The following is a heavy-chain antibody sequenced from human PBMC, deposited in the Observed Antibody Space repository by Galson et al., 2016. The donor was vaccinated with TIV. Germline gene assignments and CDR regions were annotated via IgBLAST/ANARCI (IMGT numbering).Heavy chain of an antibody. Sequence: PALVKPTQTLTLTCTFSGFSLHTDGMCVNWIRQPPGKALEWLARIDWDDDKSYTSSLKTRLTISKDTSKNQVVLTMTNMYPVDTATYYCARISGFYDSSGHYIPRSFDYWGQGTLVTVSS. V-gene: IGHV2-70*11. D-gene: IGHD3-22*01. CDR1: GFSLHTDGMC. CDR2: IDWDDDK. CDR3: ARISGFYDSSGHYIPRSFDY. J-gene: IGHJ4*02.